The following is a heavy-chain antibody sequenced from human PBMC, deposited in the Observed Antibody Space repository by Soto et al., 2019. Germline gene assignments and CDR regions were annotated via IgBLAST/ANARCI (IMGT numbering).Heavy chain of an antibody. D-gene: IGHD3-22*01. V-gene: IGHV1-69*06. Sequence: QVQLVQSGPEVKIPGSSVKVSCKASGDTFDRFGFDWVRQAPGQGLGWMGGLIPLFNTQDYAQRFQGRITITADKSTTTVYMEFSSLRSEDTAIYYCAGAWPRGTMIVVDSETDDVDVWGHGTTGTVSS. J-gene: IGHJ6*02. CDR1: GDTFDRFG. CDR2: LIPLFNTQ. CDR3: AGAWPRGTMIVVDSETDDVDV.